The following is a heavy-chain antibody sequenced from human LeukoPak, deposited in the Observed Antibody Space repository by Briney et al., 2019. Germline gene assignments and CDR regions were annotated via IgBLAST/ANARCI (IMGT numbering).Heavy chain of an antibody. D-gene: IGHD5-18*01. Sequence: PGGSLRLSCAASGFTFSSYAMSWVRQAPGKGLEWVSAISGSGGGTYYADSVKGRFTISRDNSKNTLHLQKNSLRAEDTAVYYCAKDLGYSYGYFDYWGQGTLVTVSS. CDR2: ISGSGGGT. V-gene: IGHV3-23*01. J-gene: IGHJ4*02. CDR3: AKDLGYSYGYFDY. CDR1: GFTFSSYA.